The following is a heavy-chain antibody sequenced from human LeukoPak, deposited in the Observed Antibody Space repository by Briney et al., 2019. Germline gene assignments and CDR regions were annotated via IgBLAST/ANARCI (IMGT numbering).Heavy chain of an antibody. J-gene: IGHJ4*02. CDR1: GGSISSYY. D-gene: IGHD1-26*01. Sequence: SETLSLTCTVSGGSISSYYWSWIRQPPGKGLEWIGYIYYSGTTNYNPSLKSRVTISVDTSKNQFSLKLSSVTAADTAVYYCARGPYSGSYYFDYWGQGTQVTVSS. V-gene: IGHV4-59*01. CDR2: IYYSGTT. CDR3: ARGPYSGSYYFDY.